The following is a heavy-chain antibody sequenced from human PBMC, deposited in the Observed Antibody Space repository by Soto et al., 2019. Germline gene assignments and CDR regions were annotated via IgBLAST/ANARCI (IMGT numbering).Heavy chain of an antibody. CDR3: ASRPSGSGFDP. CDR2: IYHSGST. J-gene: IGHJ5*02. V-gene: IGHV4-30-2*01. CDR1: GGSISSGGYS. Sequence: QLQLQESGSGLVKPSQTLSLTCAVSGGSISSGGYSWSWIRQPPGKGLECIGYIYHSGSTYCNPSLKSRVTISVDRSKNQFSLKLSSVTAADTAVYYCASRPSGSGFDPWGQGTLVTVSS. D-gene: IGHD1-26*01.